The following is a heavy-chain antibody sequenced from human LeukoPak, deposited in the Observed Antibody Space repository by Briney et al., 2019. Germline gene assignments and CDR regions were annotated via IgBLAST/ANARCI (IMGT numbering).Heavy chain of an antibody. CDR2: MNPNSGNT. V-gene: IGHV1-8*03. CDR1: RYTFTSYD. J-gene: IGHJ4*02. CDR3: ARLAGTYSSEVDY. Sequence: ASVKVSCKASRYTFTSYDINWVRQATGQGLEWMGWMNPNSGNTGYAQKFQGRVTITRNTSISTAYMELSSLRSEDTAVYYCARLAGTYSSEVDYWGQGTLVTVSS. D-gene: IGHD6-25*01.